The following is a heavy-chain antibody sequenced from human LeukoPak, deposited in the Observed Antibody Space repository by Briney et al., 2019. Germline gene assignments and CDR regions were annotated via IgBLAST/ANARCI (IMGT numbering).Heavy chain of an antibody. CDR3: ARESSGRYYFDY. D-gene: IGHD6-19*01. J-gene: IGHJ4*02. CDR2: IDTSSSTI. CDR1: GFTFSSYS. V-gene: IGHV3-48*01. Sequence: GGSLRLSCAASGFTFSSYSMHWVRQAPGKGLEWVSYIDTSSSTIYYADSVKGRFTISRDNAKNSLYLQMNSLRAEDTAVYYCARESSGRYYFDYWGQGTLVTVSS.